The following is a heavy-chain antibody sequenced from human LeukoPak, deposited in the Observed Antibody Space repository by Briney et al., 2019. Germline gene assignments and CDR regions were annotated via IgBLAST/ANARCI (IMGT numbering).Heavy chain of an antibody. CDR3: ARAAGSWHTLNFDY. CDR1: GGSISSGDYY. J-gene: IGHJ4*02. V-gene: IGHV4-30-4*01. D-gene: IGHD6-13*01. Sequence: PSETLSLTCTVSGGSISSGDYYWSWIRQPPGKGLEWIVYIYYSGSTYYNPSLKSRVTISVDTSKNQFSLKLSSVTAADTAVYYCARAAGSWHTLNFDYWGQGTLVTVSS. CDR2: IYYSGST.